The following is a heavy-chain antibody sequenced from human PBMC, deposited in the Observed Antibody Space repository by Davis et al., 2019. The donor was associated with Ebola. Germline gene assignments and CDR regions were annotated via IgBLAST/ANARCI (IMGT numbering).Heavy chain of an antibody. Sequence: PGGSLRLSCAASGFTVSSNYMSWVRQAPGKGLEWVSVIYSGGSTYYADSVKGRFTISRDNSKNTLYLQMNSLRAEDTAVYYCARDRGGEPAAAGTPYYYYYGMDVWGQGTTVTVSS. CDR2: IYSGGST. CDR3: ARDRGGEPAAAGTPYYYYYGMDV. CDR1: GFTVSSNY. J-gene: IGHJ6*02. V-gene: IGHV3-53*01. D-gene: IGHD6-13*01.